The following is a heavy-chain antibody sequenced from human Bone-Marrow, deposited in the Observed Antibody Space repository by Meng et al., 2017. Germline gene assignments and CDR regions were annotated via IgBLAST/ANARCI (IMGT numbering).Heavy chain of an antibody. J-gene: IGHJ4*02. CDR3: ARDEDISAAGKLFGDY. Sequence: VQQVQTGAEVKKPGASVKVSCTASGDTFPDYWLHWVRRAPGQGLEWMGRINPKSGDTHYAQRFQGRVTMTGDTSISTAYMELSGLRSDDTAMYYCARDEDISAAGKLFGDYWGQGTLVTVSS. V-gene: IGHV1-2*06. D-gene: IGHD6-13*01. CDR1: GDTFPDYW. CDR2: INPKSGDT.